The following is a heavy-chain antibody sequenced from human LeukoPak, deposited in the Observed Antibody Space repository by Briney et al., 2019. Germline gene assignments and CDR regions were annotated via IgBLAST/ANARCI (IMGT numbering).Heavy chain of an antibody. CDR3: ARHGPYMTTVGS. V-gene: IGHV4-38-2*02. J-gene: IGHJ4*02. CDR2: IYHSGST. D-gene: IGHD4-11*01. CDR1: GYSISSGYY. Sequence: SETLSLTCTVSGYSISSGYYWGWIRQPPGKGLEWIGSIYHSGSTYYNPSLKSRVTISVDTSKNQFSLKLSSVTAADTAVYYCARHGPYMTTVGSWGQGTLVTVSS.